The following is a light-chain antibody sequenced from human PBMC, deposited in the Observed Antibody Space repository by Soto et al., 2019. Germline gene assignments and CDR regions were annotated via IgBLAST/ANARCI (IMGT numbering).Light chain of an antibody. Sequence: EIVLTQSPATLSLSPGERATLSCRASQSVSSYLAWYQQKPGQAPRLLIYDASNRATGIPARFSGSGSGTDFTLTISSIEPEDFAVYYCQQRRNWPALTFGRGTKVEIK. CDR1: QSVSSY. V-gene: IGKV3-11*01. J-gene: IGKJ4*01. CDR3: QQRRNWPALT. CDR2: DAS.